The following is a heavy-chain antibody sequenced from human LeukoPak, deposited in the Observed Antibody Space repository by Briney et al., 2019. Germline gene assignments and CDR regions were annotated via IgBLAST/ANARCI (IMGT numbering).Heavy chain of an antibody. V-gene: IGHV4-39*07. CDR1: GGSISSSGYY. CDR3: ARVKRIVVVVAATPRHAFDI. J-gene: IGHJ3*02. Sequence: KSSETLSLTCTVSGGSISSSGYYWSWIRQPPGKGLEWIGEINHSGSTNYNPSLKSRVTISVDTSKNQFSLKLSSVTAADTAVYYCARVKRIVVVVAATPRHAFDIWGQGTMVTVSS. D-gene: IGHD2-15*01. CDR2: INHSGST.